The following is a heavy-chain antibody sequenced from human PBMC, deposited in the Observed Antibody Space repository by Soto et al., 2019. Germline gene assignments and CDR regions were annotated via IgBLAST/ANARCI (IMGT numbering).Heavy chain of an antibody. CDR1: GGSVSSGSYY. J-gene: IGHJ3*02. CDR2: IYYSGST. V-gene: IGHV4-61*01. D-gene: IGHD1-1*01. CDR3: AMTTGTRGWAFDI. Sequence: PSETLSLTCTVSGGSVSSGSYYWSWIRQPPGKGLEWIGYIYYSGSTNYNTSLKSRVTISVDTSKNQFSLKLSSVTAADTAVYYCAMTTGTRGWAFDIWGQGTMVTVSS.